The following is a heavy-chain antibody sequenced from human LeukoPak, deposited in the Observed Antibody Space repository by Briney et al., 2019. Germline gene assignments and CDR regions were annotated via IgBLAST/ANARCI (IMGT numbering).Heavy chain of an antibody. CDR1: GGSISRSSYY. CDR3: ARDFDAFDI. Sequence: SETLSLTCTVSGGSISRSSYYWGWIRQPPGKGLEWIGTLYYSGSTYYNPSLKSRVTISVDTSKNQFSLKLSSVTVADTAVYYCARDFDAFDIWGQGTMVTVSS. J-gene: IGHJ3*02. CDR2: LYYSGST. V-gene: IGHV4-39*07.